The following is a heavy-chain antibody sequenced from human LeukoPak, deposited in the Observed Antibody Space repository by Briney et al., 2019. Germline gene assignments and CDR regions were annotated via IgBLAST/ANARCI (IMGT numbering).Heavy chain of an antibody. J-gene: IGHJ3*02. CDR1: GGSISSYY. CDR2: IYYSGST. D-gene: IGHD6-19*01. V-gene: IGHV4-59*01. CDR3: ARDYGYSSGWTDAFDI. Sequence: SETLSLTCTVSGGSISSYYSSWIRQPPGKGLELIGYIYYSGSTNYNPSLKSRVTISVDTSKNKFSLKLSSVTAADTAVYFCARDYGYSSGWTDAFDIWGQGTMVTVSS.